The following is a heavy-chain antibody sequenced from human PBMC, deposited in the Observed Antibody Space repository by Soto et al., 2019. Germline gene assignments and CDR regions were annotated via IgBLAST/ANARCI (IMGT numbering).Heavy chain of an antibody. CDR3: ARGGGGTSAFDY. CDR1: GGSFSGYY. D-gene: IGHD2-15*01. CDR2: INHSGST. V-gene: IGHV4-34*01. Sequence: SETLSLTCAVYGGSFSGYYWSWIRQPPGKGLEWIGEINHSGSTNYNPSLKSRVTISVDTSKNHFSLKLSSVTAADTAVYYCARGGGGTSAFDYWGQGTLVTVSS. J-gene: IGHJ4*02.